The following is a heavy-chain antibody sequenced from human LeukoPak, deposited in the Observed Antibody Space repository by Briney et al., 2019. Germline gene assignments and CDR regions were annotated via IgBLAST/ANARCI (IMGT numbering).Heavy chain of an antibody. J-gene: IGHJ4*02. CDR3: ARITKTCTNGVCFTAFFDS. V-gene: IGHV3-53*01. CDR1: GFLVNTNY. D-gene: IGHD2-8*01. CDR2: LYAGGTA. Sequence: PGGSLRLSCAASGFLVNTNYMSWVRQAPGKGLEWVSVLYAGGTADYADSVKGRFTISRDNSKNTVYLQMDSLRAEDTAIYYCARITKTCTNGVCFTAFFDSWGQGTLVTVSS.